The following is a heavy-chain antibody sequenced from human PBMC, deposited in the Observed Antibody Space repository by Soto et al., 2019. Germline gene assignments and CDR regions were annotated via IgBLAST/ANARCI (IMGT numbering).Heavy chain of an antibody. D-gene: IGHD2-2*01. J-gene: IGHJ5*02. V-gene: IGHV4-31*02. Sequence: LXLTCTVSRGSISSGGYYWSWILQHPGKGLEWIGYIYYSGSTYYNPSLKSRVTISVDTSKNQFSLKLSSVTAADTAVYYCARGAPAAGGGIDPWGQGTLVTVSS. CDR2: IYYSGST. CDR3: ARGAPAAGGGIDP. CDR1: RGSISSGGYY.